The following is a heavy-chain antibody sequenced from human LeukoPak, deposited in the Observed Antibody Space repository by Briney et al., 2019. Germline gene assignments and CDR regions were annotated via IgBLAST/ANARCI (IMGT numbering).Heavy chain of an antibody. V-gene: IGHV3-30*03. CDR3: AREPRDGYNYFYYYYGMDV. D-gene: IGHD5-24*01. J-gene: IGHJ6*02. CDR1: GFTFSSYG. CDR2: ISYDGSNK. Sequence: GRSLRLSCAASGFTFSSYGMHWVRQAPGKGLEWVAVISYDGSNKHYADSVKGRFTISRDNSKNTLYLQMNSLRAEDTAVYYCAREPRDGYNYFYYYYGMDVWGQGTTVTVSS.